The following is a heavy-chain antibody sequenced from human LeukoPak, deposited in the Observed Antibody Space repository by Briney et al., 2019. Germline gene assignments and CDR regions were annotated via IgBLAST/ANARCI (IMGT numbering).Heavy chain of an antibody. J-gene: IGHJ3*02. CDR3: ASLGDSSSWYPDDAFDI. Sequence: GGSLRLSCAASGFTFSSYGMHWVRQAPGKGLEWVAVIWYDGSNKYYADSVKGRFTISRDNSKSTLYLQMDSLRAEDTAVYYCASLGDSSSWYPDDAFDIWGQGTMVTVSS. CDR2: IWYDGSNK. D-gene: IGHD6-13*01. CDR1: GFTFSSYG. V-gene: IGHV3-33*01.